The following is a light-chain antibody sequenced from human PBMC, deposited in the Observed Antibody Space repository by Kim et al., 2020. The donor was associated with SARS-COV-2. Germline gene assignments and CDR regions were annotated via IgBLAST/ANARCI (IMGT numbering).Light chain of an antibody. CDR3: LQHNDYPRT. CDR2: VAS. J-gene: IGKJ1*01. CDR1: QGISNY. V-gene: IGKV1-17*03. Sequence: IQMTLSPSAMSASVGDRVTITCRASQGISNYLAWFQQKPGKVPKRLIYVASNLQSGFPSRFSGSGTGTEFTLTISSLQPEDFATYSCLQHNDYPRTFGQGTKVDIK.